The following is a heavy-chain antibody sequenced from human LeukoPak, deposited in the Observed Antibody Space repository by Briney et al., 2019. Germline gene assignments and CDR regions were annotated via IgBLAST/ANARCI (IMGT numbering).Heavy chain of an antibody. CDR2: ISYDGSNK. CDR1: GFTFSSYW. J-gene: IGHJ4*02. D-gene: IGHD3-3*01. CDR3: AKSGGYDFWSGYD. V-gene: IGHV3-30*18. Sequence: GGSLRLSCAASGFTFSSYWMSWVRQAPGKGLEWVAVISYDGSNKYYADSVKGRFTISRDNSKNTLYLQMNSLRAEDTAVYYCAKSGGYDFWSGYDWGQGTLVTVSS.